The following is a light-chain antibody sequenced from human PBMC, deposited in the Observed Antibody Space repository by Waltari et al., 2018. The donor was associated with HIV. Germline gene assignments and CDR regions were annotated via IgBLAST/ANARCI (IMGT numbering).Light chain of an antibody. V-gene: IGLV2-14*03. Sequence: QSALTPPAPVSGSRGQSITMSCTGTRSAIGAYNHVSWFQQRPGKAPKLIIYDVTDRPSGVSKRFSGSKSGITASLTISGLQADDEGDYYCSSYTASNTLWVFGGGTKLTVL. CDR1: RSAIGAYNH. J-gene: IGLJ3*02. CDR3: SSYTASNTLWV. CDR2: DVT.